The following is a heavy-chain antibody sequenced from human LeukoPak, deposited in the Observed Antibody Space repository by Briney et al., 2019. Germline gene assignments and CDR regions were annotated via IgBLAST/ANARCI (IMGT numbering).Heavy chain of an antibody. J-gene: IGHJ4*02. CDR1: GFTFSSYW. D-gene: IGHD3-9*01. CDR2: INSDGSST. CDR3: AREALILTGYSS. Sequence: PGGPLRLSCAASGFTFSSYWMHWVRQAPGKGLVWVSRINSDGSSTSYADSVKSRFTISRDNAKNTLYLQMNSLRAEDTAVYYCAREALILTGYSSWGEGTLVTVSS. V-gene: IGHV3-74*01.